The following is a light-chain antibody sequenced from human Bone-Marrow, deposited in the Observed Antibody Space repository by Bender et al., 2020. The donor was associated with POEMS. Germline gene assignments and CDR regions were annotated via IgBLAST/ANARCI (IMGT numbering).Light chain of an antibody. CDR2: EAT. CDR1: SSDVESYNL. J-gene: IGLJ3*02. Sequence: QSALIQSASVSGSPGQSIAISCTGTSSDVESYNLVSWYQQHPGKAPKLMIYEATKRPSGVSNRFSGSKSGNTAFLTISGLQAEDEADYHCCSYADAGGPWVFGGGTKLTVL. CDR3: CSYADAGGPWV. V-gene: IGLV2-23*01.